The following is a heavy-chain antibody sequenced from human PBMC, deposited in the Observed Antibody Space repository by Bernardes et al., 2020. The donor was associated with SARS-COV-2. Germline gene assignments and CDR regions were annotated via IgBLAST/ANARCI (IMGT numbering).Heavy chain of an antibody. J-gene: IGHJ5*02. CDR2: FDPEDGET. D-gene: IGHD3-10*01. CDR3: ATGSPIMVRGVIINNWFDP. V-gene: IGHV1-24*01. Sequence: ASVKVSCMVSGYTLTELSMHWVRQAPGKGLEWMGGFDPEDGETIYAQKFQGRVTMTEDTSTDTAYMELSSLRSEDTAVYYCATGSPIMVRGVIINNWFDPWGQGTLVTVSS. CDR1: GYTLTELS.